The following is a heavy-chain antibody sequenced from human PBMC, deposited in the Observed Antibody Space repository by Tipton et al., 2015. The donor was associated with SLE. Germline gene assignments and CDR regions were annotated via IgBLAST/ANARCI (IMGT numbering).Heavy chain of an antibody. D-gene: IGHD3-22*01. CDR1: GGTFSSYG. J-gene: IGHJ4*02. Sequence: QLVQSGAEVKKPGSSVKVSCKASGGTFSSYGISWVRQAPGQGLEWMGGIIPIFGTTNYAQKFQGRVTITADESTSTAYMELGSLRSEDTAVYYCARSHSPAVIANLRPFDYWGQGTLVTV. V-gene: IGHV1-69*01. CDR3: ARSHSPAVIANLRPFDY. CDR2: IIPIFGTT.